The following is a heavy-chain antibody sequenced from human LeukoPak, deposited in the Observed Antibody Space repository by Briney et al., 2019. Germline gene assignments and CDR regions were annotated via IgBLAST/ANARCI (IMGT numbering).Heavy chain of an antibody. CDR1: GGSISTYY. V-gene: IGHV4-39*01. D-gene: IGHD2-15*01. Sequence: SETLSLTCTVSGGSISTYYWSWIRQPPGKGLEWIGSIYYSGSTYYNPSLKSRVTISVDTSKNQFSLKLSSVTAADTAVYYCARHGVVAARRGNWFDPWGQGTLVTVSS. J-gene: IGHJ5*02. CDR2: IYYSGST. CDR3: ARHGVVAARRGNWFDP.